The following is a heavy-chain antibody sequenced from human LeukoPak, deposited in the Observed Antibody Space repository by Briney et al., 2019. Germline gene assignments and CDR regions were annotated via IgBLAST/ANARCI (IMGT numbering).Heavy chain of an antibody. D-gene: IGHD1-14*01. Sequence: PGGSLRLSCAASGFTLNSYTRFWVRQAPGKGLEWVAVTSNDENIKYYADSVKGRFTISRDNSRDTLFLEMSSLRVEDTAVYYCARDPILGPPDYFDYWGRGTLVSVSS. CDR2: TSNDENIK. J-gene: IGHJ4*02. CDR3: ARDPILGPPDYFDY. CDR1: GFTLNSYT. V-gene: IGHV3-30-3*01.